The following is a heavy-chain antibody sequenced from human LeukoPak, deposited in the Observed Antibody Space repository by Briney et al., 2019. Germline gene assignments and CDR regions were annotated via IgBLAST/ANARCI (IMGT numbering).Heavy chain of an antibody. CDR1: GFTFSSYS. V-gene: IGHV3-21*01. D-gene: IGHD3-22*01. CDR3: ARDMKDDSSGYSGENYYYGMDL. Sequence: GGSLRLSCAASGFTFSSYSMNWVRQAPGKGLEWVSSIPSSSSYIYYADSVKGRFTISRDNAKNSLYLQMDSLRAEDTAVYYCARDMKDDSSGYSGENYYYGMDLWGQGTTVTVSS. CDR2: IPSSSSYI. J-gene: IGHJ6*02.